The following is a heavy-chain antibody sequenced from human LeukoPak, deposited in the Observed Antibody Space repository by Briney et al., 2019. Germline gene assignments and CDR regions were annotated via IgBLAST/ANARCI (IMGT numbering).Heavy chain of an antibody. J-gene: IGHJ3*02. CDR1: GGYISSGSYF. Sequence: PSQTLSLTCPVYGGYISSGSYFWSWIRQPAGRGMEWIGRFTTAGTTNYNPSLKSRVTISVDRSKNQFSLRLNSVTAADTAVYYCTRDGMRGSGGDAFDIWGQGTMVTVSS. V-gene: IGHV4-61*02. CDR2: FTTAGTT. D-gene: IGHD3-10*01. CDR3: TRDGMRGSGGDAFDI.